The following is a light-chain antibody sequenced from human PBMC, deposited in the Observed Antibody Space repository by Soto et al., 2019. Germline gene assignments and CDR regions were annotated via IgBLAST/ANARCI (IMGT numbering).Light chain of an antibody. CDR1: SSNIGSDY. Sequence: QSVLTQPPSVSAAPGQKVTISCSGSSSNIGSDYVSWYQQLPGTAPKLLIYENSERPSGIPDRFSGSKSGTSATLGITGLQTGDEADYYCGAWDSSLTGGVFGGGTKL. CDR3: GAWDSSLTGGV. V-gene: IGLV1-51*02. CDR2: ENS. J-gene: IGLJ2*01.